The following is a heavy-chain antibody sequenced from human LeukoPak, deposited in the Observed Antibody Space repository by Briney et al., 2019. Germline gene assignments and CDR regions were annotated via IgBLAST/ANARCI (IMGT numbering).Heavy chain of an antibody. D-gene: IGHD2-2*01. CDR1: GYSFIAYY. J-gene: IGHJ4*02. Sequence: ASVKVSCKASGYSFIAYYIHWGRQAPGQGPEWMGWITPNSGGTNYAQKFQGRVTMTRDTSISTAYMELSRLRSDDTAVYYCARDRVSSRNADYFDFWGQGTLVTVSS. CDR2: ITPNSGGT. CDR3: ARDRVSSRNADYFDF. V-gene: IGHV1-2*02.